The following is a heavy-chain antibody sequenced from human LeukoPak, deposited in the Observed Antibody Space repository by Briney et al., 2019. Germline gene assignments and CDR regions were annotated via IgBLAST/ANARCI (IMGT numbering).Heavy chain of an antibody. CDR3: AVRRGIYY. J-gene: IGHJ4*02. Sequence: GGSLRLSCAASGFTFSSYSMNWVRQAPGKGLEWVSSISSSSSYIYYADSVKGRFTISRDNAKNSLYLQINSLRAEDTTVYYCAVRRGIYYWGQGTLVTVSS. CDR1: GFTFSSYS. CDR2: ISSSSSYI. V-gene: IGHV3-21*01.